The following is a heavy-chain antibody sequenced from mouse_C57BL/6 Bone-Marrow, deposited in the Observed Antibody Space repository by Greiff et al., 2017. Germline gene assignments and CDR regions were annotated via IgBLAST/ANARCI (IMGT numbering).Heavy chain of an antibody. D-gene: IGHD1-1*01. CDR2: LDPSDSYT. Sequence: VQLQQPGAELVRPGTSVKLSCTASGYTFTSYWMHWVKQRPGQGLEWIGVLDPSDSYTNSNQKFKGKATLTVDTSSSTAYMQLSSLTSEDAAVYDCARPLSTVVDYYAMDYWGQGTSVTVSS. CDR3: ARPLSTVVDYYAMDY. V-gene: IGHV1-59*01. J-gene: IGHJ4*01. CDR1: GYTFTSYW.